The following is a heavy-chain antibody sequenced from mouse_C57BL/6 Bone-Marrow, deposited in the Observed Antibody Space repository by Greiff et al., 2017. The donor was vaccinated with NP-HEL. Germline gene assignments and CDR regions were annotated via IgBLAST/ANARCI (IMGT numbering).Heavy chain of an antibody. CDR3: AREGDYGSSYSYYFDY. J-gene: IGHJ2*01. V-gene: IGHV1-81*01. CDR2: IYPRSGNT. CDR1: GYTFTSYG. Sequence: QVQLQQSGAELARPGASVKLSCKASGYTFTSYGISWVKQRTGQGLEWIGEIYPRSGNTYYNEKFKGKATLTAAKSSSTAYMELRSLTSEDSAVYCCAREGDYGSSYSYYFDYWGQGTTLTVSS. D-gene: IGHD1-1*01.